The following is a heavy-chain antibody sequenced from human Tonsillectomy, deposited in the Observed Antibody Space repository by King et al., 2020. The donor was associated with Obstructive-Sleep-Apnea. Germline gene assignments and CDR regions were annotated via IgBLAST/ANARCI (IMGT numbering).Heavy chain of an antibody. J-gene: IGHJ4*02. CDR3: ARDHDRERGIFDY. CDR2: IYNGETS. Sequence: VQLQESGPGLVTPSQTLSLTCTVSGGSIGSGGFSWSWLRQLPGRDLVWIGYIYNGETSYYNPSLESRVTISADTSKDQFSLKLTSVTAADTAVYYCARDHDRERGIFDYWGQGTLVTVSS. D-gene: IGHD3-10*02. V-gene: IGHV4-31*03. CDR1: GGSIGSGGFS.